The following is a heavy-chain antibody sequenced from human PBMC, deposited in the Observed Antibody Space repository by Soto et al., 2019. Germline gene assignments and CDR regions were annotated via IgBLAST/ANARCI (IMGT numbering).Heavy chain of an antibody. Sequence: GGSLRLSCAASGFTFSSYGMHWVRQAPGKGLEWVAVISYDGSNKYYADSVKGRFTISRDNSKNTLYLQMNSLRAEDTAVYYCAKDLWEWELYFDYWGKGTLVTVSS. V-gene: IGHV3-30*18. CDR2: ISYDGSNK. CDR1: GFTFSSYG. CDR3: AKDLWEWELYFDY. D-gene: IGHD1-26*01. J-gene: IGHJ4*02.